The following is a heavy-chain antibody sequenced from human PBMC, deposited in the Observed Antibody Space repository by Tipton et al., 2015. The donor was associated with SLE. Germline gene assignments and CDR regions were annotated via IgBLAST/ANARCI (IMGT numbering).Heavy chain of an antibody. CDR1: GGSISCHY. CDR3: ASEIAAAGRDY. Sequence: TLSLTCTVSGGSISCHYWSWIRQPPGKGLEWIGYIYYSGSTNYNPSLKSRVTISVDTSKNQFSLKLSSVTAADTAVYYCASEIAAAGRDYWGQGTLVTVSS. J-gene: IGHJ4*02. D-gene: IGHD6-13*01. V-gene: IGHV4-59*08. CDR2: IYYSGST.